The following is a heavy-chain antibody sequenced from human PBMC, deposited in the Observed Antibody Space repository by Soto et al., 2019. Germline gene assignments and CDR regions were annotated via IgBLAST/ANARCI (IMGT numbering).Heavy chain of an antibody. J-gene: IGHJ4*02. CDR3: GGASSSVSSVVAAY. V-gene: IGHV1-46*01. CDR1: GYTFTSYY. D-gene: IGHD2-15*01. CDR2: INPSGGST. Sequence: ASVKVSCKASGYTFTSYYMHWVRQAPGQGLEWMGIINPSGGSTSYAQKLKGRVTMTRDTSTSTVYMELSSLRSDDKAVYYCGGASSSVSSVVAAYWGQATLVTVSS.